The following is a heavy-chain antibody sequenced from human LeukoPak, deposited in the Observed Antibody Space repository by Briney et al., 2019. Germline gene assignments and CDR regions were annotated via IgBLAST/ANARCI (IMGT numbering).Heavy chain of an antibody. CDR2: INHSGST. CDR1: GGSFSGYY. D-gene: IGHD2-15*01. Sequence: SETLSLTCAVYGGSFSGYYWSWIRQPPGKGLEWIGEINHSGSTNYNSSLKSRVTISVDTSKNQFSLKLSSVTAADTAVYYCARRPRYCSGGSCCLFDPWGQGTLVTVSS. CDR3: ARRPRYCSGGSCCLFDP. J-gene: IGHJ5*02. V-gene: IGHV4-34*01.